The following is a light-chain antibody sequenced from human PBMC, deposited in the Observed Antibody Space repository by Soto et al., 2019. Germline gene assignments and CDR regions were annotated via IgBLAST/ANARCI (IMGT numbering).Light chain of an antibody. J-gene: IGKJ5*01. CDR1: QSISNY. CDR3: QQSYGTPII. CDR2: AAS. V-gene: IGKV1-39*01. Sequence: DIQMTQSPFSLSAHVGDRVTITCRASQSISNYLNWYQQKQGKAPKLLIYAASTLQSGVPSRFSGSGSGTDFTLTISSLQPEDSATYYCQQSYGTPIIFGQGTRLDIK.